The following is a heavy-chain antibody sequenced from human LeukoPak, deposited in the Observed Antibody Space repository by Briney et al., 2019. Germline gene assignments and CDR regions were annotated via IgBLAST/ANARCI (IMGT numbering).Heavy chain of an antibody. CDR2: ISWDGGST. J-gene: IGHJ6*03. CDR1: GFTFDDYA. CDR3: AKGYCSSTSCSDYYYYYYMDV. Sequence: GGSLRLSSAASGFTFDDYAMHWVRQAPGKGLEWVSLISWDGGSTYYADSVKGRFTISRDNSKNSLYLQMNSLRAEDTALYYCAKGYCSSTSCSDYYYYYYMDVWGKGTTVTVSS. V-gene: IGHV3-43D*03. D-gene: IGHD2-2*01.